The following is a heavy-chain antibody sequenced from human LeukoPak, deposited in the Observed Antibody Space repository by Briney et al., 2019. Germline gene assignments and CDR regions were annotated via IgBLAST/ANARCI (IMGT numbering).Heavy chain of an antibody. CDR1: GYTFTGHT. Sequence: ASVKVSCKASGYTFTGHTIHWVRQAPGQGLEWMGRINPNSGGTNYAQKFQGRVTMTRDTSISTAYMELSRLRSDDTAVYYCARSEGSGSYYKSYWGQGTLVTVSS. CDR3: ARSEGSGSYYKSY. V-gene: IGHV1-2*06. CDR2: INPNSGGT. J-gene: IGHJ4*02. D-gene: IGHD3-10*01.